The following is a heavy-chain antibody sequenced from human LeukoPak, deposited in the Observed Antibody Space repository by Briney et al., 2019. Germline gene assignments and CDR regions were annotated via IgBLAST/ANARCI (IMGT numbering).Heavy chain of an antibody. V-gene: IGHV4-31*03. CDR2: IYYSGST. J-gene: IGHJ5*02. D-gene: IGHD1-1*01. CDR1: GGSISSGGYY. Sequence: SQTQSLTCTVSGGSISSGGYYWSWIRQHPGKGLEWIGYIYYSGSTYYNPSLKSRVTISVDTSKNQFSLKLSSVTAADTAVYYCARWVRGYDWFDPWGQGTLVTVSS. CDR3: ARWVRGYDWFDP.